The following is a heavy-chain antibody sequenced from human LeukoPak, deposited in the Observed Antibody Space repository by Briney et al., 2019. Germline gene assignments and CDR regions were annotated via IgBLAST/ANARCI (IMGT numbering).Heavy chain of an antibody. V-gene: IGHV3-7*01. J-gene: IGHJ5*02. D-gene: IGHD3-10*01. CDR2: IKENGNEQ. CDR3: ASMVRGVISLDP. CDR1: GFTFTSYW. Sequence: GGSLRLSCEASGFTFTSYWMSWVRQAPGKGPEWVAHIKENGNEQYYADSVKGRFTISRDNVKQSLGLQMNSLRVEDTAVYYCASMVRGVISLDPWGQGTLVTVSS.